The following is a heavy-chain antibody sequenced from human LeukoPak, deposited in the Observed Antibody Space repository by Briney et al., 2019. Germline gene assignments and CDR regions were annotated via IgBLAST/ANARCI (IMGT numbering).Heavy chain of an antibody. J-gene: IGHJ5*02. CDR3: ARTHIVGAEFDP. CDR2: IYYSGST. V-gene: IGHV4-59*08. Sequence: KSSETLSLTCTVSGDSISSYYWSWIRQPPGKGLEWIGYIYYSGSTNYNPSLKSRVPISGDTSKNHFSLKLTSVTAADTAVYYCARTHIVGAEFDPWGQGTLVTVSS. CDR1: GDSISSYY. D-gene: IGHD1-26*01.